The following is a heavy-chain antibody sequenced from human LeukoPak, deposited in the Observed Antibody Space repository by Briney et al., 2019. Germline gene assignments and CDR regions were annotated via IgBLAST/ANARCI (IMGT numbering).Heavy chain of an antibody. D-gene: IGHD5-12*01. V-gene: IGHV1-69*04. J-gene: IGHJ3*02. CDR2: IIPILGIA. CDR3: ARDLYSGHEGNAFDI. CDR1: GGTFSSYA. Sequence: SVKVSCTSSGGTFSSYAITWVRQAPGQGLEWMGRIIPILGIAKYAQKFQGRVTIIADKSTSTAYMELSSLRSEDTAVYYCARDLYSGHEGNAFDIWGQGTMVTVSS.